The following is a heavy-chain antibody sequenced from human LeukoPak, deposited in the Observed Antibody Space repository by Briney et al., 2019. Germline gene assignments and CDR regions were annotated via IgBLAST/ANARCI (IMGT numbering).Heavy chain of an antibody. CDR1: GGSSSGYS. CDR3: ASLPGCRSIRGLILGYYYMDV. V-gene: IGHV4-34*01. D-gene: IGHD3-10*01. J-gene: IGHJ6*03. Sequence: SETLSLTCAVRGGSSSGYSWSWIRQAPGKGLEWIGELDHGGSTNYNPSLKSRVIISLDTSNNHLSLRLSSVTAADTAVYYCASLPGCRSIRGLILGYYYMDVWGKGTTVTVSS. CDR2: LDHGGST.